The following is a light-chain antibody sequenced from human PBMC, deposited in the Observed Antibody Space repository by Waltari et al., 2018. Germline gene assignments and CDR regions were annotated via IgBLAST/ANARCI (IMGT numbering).Light chain of an antibody. V-gene: IGKV3-11*01. CDR2: DAS. Sequence: DIVLTQPPATLSLSPGETATPSCRASHSVGTYLAWYQQRPGQAPRLLIYDASNRATGIPARFRGSGSGTDFTLTISSLEPEDFAVYYCQQRSNWTPHTFGQGARLEIK. J-gene: IGKJ2*01. CDR3: QQRSNWTPHT. CDR1: HSVGTY.